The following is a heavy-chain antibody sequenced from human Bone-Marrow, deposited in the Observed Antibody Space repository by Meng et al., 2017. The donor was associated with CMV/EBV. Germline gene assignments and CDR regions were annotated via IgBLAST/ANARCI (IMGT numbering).Heavy chain of an antibody. CDR1: GFTVSSNY. Sequence: GGSLRLSCAASGFTVSSNYMSWVRQAPGKGLEWVSVIYSGGSTYYADSVKGRFTISRDNSKNTLYLQMNSLRSDDTAVYYCARDRGGYCSSTSCYDYYYGMDVWGQGTTVTVSS. J-gene: IGHJ6*02. V-gene: IGHV3-53*05. CDR2: IYSGGST. D-gene: IGHD2-2*03. CDR3: ARDRGGYCSSTSCYDYYYGMDV.